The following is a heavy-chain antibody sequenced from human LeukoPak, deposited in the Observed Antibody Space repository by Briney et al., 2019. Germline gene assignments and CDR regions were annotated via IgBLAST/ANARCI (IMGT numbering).Heavy chain of an antibody. V-gene: IGHV1-69*13. CDR3: ARDGDDILTGYAY. D-gene: IGHD3-9*01. CDR1: GGTFSSYA. Sequence: GASVKVSCKASGGTFSSYAISWVRQAPGQGLEWMGGIIPIFGTANYAQKFQGRVTITADESTSTAYMELSSLRSEDTAVYYCARDGDDILTGYAYWGQGTLVTVSS. CDR2: IIPIFGTA. J-gene: IGHJ4*02.